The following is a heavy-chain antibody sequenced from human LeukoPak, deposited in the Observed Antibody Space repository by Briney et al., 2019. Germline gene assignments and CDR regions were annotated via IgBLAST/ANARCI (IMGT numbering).Heavy chain of an antibody. CDR3: ARGGVLGLVTTPPPRAFDI. J-gene: IGHJ3*02. D-gene: IGHD3/OR15-3a*01. CDR1: GGSFSGYY. V-gene: IGHV4-34*01. Sequence: SETLSLTCAVYGGSFSGYYWSRIRQPPGKGLEWIGEINHSGSTNYNPSLKSRVTISVDTSKNQFSLKLSSVTAADTAVYYCARGGVLGLVTTPPPRAFDIWGQGTMVTVSS. CDR2: INHSGST.